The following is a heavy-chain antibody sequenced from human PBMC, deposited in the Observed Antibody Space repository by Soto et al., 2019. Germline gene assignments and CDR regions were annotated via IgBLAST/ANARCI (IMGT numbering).Heavy chain of an antibody. J-gene: IGHJ6*02. V-gene: IGHV4-4*02. CDR1: GGSISTSNW. CDR2: VYHSGST. D-gene: IGHD2-21*02. CDR3: AREGALLFGGNSDYYSTMDV. Sequence: PSETLSLTCAVSGGSISTSNWWSWVRQPPGKGLEWIGEVYHSGSTNYNPSFKSRVAMSVDKSKNQFSLKLNSVTAADTAFYYCAREGALLFGGNSDYYSTMDVWGQGTTVTVSS.